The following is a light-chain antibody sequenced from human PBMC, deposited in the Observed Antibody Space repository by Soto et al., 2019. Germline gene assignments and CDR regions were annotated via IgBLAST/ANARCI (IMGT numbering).Light chain of an antibody. J-gene: IGLJ3*02. CDR1: SSNIGAGYD. CDR3: QSYDSSLSGWV. CDR2: GNS. V-gene: IGLV1-40*01. Sequence: VVTQPPSVSGAPGQRVTISCTGSSSNIGAGYDVHWYQQLPGTAPKFLIYGNSNRPSGVPDRFSGSKSGTSASLAITGLQAEDEADYYCQSYDSSLSGWVFGGGTKLTVL.